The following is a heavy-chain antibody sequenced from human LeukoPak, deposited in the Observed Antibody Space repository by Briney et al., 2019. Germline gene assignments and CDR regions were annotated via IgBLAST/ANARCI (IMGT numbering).Heavy chain of an antibody. CDR3: TTRGGSFSIFDY. CDR1: GFIFKNAW. J-gene: IGHJ4*02. Sequence: GGSLRLSCAASGFIFKNAWMSWVRQAPGKGLEWVGRIKTKTDGGTTDYAAPVKGRFTISRDDSGSTLYLQMNSLKTEDTAVYYCTTRGGSFSIFDYWGQGTLVTVSS. D-gene: IGHD1-26*01. V-gene: IGHV3-15*01. CDR2: IKTKTDGGTT.